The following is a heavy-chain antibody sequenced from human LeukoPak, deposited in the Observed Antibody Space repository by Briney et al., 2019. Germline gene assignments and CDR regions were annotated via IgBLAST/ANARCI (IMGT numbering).Heavy chain of an antibody. CDR2: INGSGGST. CDR1: GFTFTTYA. D-gene: IGHD1-26*01. V-gene: IGHV3-23*01. CDR3: AKKYSTGLDP. Sequence: GGSLSLSCAAAGFTFTTYALSWVRQAAGKGLEWVSDINGSGGSTYYTDSVKGRFTISRDNSKNTLYLQMNSLRAEDTAIYYCAKKYSTGLDPWGQGTLVTVSS. J-gene: IGHJ5*02.